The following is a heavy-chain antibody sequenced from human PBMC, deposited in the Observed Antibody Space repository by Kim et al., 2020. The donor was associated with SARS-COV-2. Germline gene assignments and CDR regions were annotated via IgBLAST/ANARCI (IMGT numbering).Heavy chain of an antibody. V-gene: IGHV3-33*01. Sequence: GGSLRLSCAASGFTFSSYGMHWVRQAPGKGLEWVAVIWYDGSNKYYADSVKGRFTISRDNSKNTLYLQMNSLRAEDTAVYYCARPRRGFGESYYYYGMDVWGQGTTVTVSS. CDR2: IWYDGSNK. CDR3: ARPRRGFGESYYYYGMDV. CDR1: GFTFSSYG. J-gene: IGHJ6*02. D-gene: IGHD3-10*01.